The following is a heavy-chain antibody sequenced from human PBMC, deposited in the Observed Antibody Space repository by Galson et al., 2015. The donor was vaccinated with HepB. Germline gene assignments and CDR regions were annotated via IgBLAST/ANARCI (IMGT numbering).Heavy chain of an antibody. J-gene: IGHJ4*02. CDR3: ARRPRVAGRSFDY. V-gene: IGHV3-7*03. D-gene: IGHD3-10*01. Sequence: SLRLSCAASGFTFSSYWMSWVRQAPGKGLEWVANIKQDGSEKYYVDSVKGRFTISRDNAKNSLYLQMNSLRAEDTAVYYCARRPRVAGRSFDYWGQGTLVTVSS. CDR1: GFTFSSYW. CDR2: IKQDGSEK.